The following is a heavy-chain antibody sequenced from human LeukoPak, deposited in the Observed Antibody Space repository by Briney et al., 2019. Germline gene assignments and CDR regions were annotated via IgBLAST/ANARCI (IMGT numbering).Heavy chain of an antibody. D-gene: IGHD3/OR15-3a*01. V-gene: IGHV4-4*02. CDR2: MYLSGTT. CDR1: GDSINSLDL. J-gene: IGHJ4*02. CDR3: ARHFGT. Sequence: SETLSLTCTVSGDSINSLDLWSWVRQPPGKGLEWIGEMYLSGTTHSNPSVKSRVAISIDKSKNQFSLKLRSVTAADTAVYYCARHFGTWGQGTLVTVSS.